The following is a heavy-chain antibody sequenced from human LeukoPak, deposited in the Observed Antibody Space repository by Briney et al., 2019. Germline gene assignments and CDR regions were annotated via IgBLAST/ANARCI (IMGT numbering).Heavy chain of an antibody. CDR2: ISSNGGST. CDR3: VTGGRWVGATVWSDI. D-gene: IGHD1-26*01. J-gene: IGHJ3*02. CDR1: GFTFSSYA. Sequence: PGGSLRLSCAASGFTFSSYAMHWVRQAPGKGLEYVSAISSNGGSTYYADSVKGRFTISRDNSKNTQYLQMSSLRAEDTAVYYCVTGGRWVGATVWSDIWGQGTMVSVSS. V-gene: IGHV3-64D*09.